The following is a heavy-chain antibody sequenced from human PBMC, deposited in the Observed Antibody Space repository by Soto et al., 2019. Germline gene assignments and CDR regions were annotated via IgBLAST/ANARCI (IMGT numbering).Heavy chain of an antibody. Sequence: QVQLQESGPGLVKPSGTLSLTCAVSSGSISRSNWWSWVRQPAGKGLEWIGESYHSGSTNYNPSLKSRVTISVDKSKNQFSLKLSSVTAADTAVYYCARTRFLEWFPFYYYMDVWGTGTTVTVSS. CDR2: SYHSGST. CDR1: SGSISRSNW. D-gene: IGHD3-3*01. CDR3: ARTRFLEWFPFYYYMDV. J-gene: IGHJ6*03. V-gene: IGHV4-4*02.